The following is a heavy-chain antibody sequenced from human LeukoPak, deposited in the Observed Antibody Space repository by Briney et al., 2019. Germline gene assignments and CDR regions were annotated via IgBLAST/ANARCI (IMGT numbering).Heavy chain of an antibody. CDR3: ARVRPGYYCDY. CDR1: GFTFSIYS. V-gene: IGHV3-21*05. J-gene: IGHJ4*02. Sequence: GGSLRLSCVASGFTFSIYSMNWVRQAPGKGLEWVSYISKNSDDIYNADSVRGRFTISRDNAKNSLYLQMNSLRAEDTPVYYCARVRPGYYCDYWGQGILVTVSS. CDR2: ISKNSDDI.